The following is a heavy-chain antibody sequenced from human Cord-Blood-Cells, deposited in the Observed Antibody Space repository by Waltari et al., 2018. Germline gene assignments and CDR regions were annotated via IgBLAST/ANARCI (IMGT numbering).Heavy chain of an antibody. CDR1: GFTFSSYD. D-gene: IGHD6-6*01. CDR3: ARAGGIAARPEAQFYYYYYGMDV. CDR2: IGTAGDT. J-gene: IGHJ6*02. V-gene: IGHV3-13*01. Sequence: EVQLVESGGGLVQPGGSLRLSCAASGFTFSSYDMHWVRQPTGKGPAWVSAIGTAGDTYYPGSVKGRFTISRENAKNSLYLQMNSLRAGDTAVYYCARAGGIAARPEAQFYYYYYGMDVWGQGTTVTVSS.